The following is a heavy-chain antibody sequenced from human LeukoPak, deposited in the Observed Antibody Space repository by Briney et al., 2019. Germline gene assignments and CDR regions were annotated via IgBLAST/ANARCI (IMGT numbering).Heavy chain of an antibody. CDR2: IYYSGST. D-gene: IGHD5-18*01. CDR3: ARLPRGYSYGYEGGFDY. CDR1: GGSISSGGYY. V-gene: IGHV4-31*03. J-gene: IGHJ4*02. Sequence: PSETLSLTCTVSGGSISSGGYYWSWIRQHPGKGLEWIGYIYYSGSTYYNPSLKSRVTISVDTSKNQFSLKLGSVTAADTAVYYCARLPRGYSYGYEGGFDYWGQGTLVTVSS.